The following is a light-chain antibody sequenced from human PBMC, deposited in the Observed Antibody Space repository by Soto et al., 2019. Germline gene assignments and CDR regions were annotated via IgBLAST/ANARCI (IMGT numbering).Light chain of an antibody. V-gene: IGKV1-5*01. CDR3: QQYNSYLWT. Sequence: DIQMTQSPSTLSASVGDRVTITCRASQSISSWLAWYQQKPGKAPKLLIYDASSLESGVPSRFSGSGSGTEFTLTISRLQPDDFATNYCQQYNSYLWTFGQGTKVEIK. J-gene: IGKJ1*01. CDR1: QSISSW. CDR2: DAS.